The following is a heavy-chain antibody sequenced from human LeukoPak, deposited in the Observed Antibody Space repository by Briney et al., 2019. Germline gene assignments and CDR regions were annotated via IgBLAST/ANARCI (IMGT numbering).Heavy chain of an antibody. Sequence: PGGSLRLSCAASGFTFSSYAMSWVRQAPGKGLEWVSAISGSGGSTYYADSVKGRFTISRDNSKNTLCLQMNSLRAEDTAVYYCAKGSSGYPSRYYFDYWGQGTLVTVSS. J-gene: IGHJ4*02. V-gene: IGHV3-23*01. D-gene: IGHD3-22*01. CDR1: GFTFSSYA. CDR2: ISGSGGST. CDR3: AKGSSGYPSRYYFDY.